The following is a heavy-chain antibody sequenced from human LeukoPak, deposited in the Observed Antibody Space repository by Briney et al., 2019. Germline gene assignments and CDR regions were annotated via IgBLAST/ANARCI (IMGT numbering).Heavy chain of an antibody. CDR2: ISSTSRYI. D-gene: IGHD6-13*01. V-gene: IGHV3-21*01. Sequence: GSLRLSCAASGFTFSNYSMNWVRQAPGKGLEWVSSISSTSRYIYCADSLKGRFTISRDNAKNSLYLQMNSLRAEDTAVYYCATEQVAAAGTVLDYWGQGTLVTVSS. CDR3: ATEQVAAAGTVLDY. J-gene: IGHJ4*02. CDR1: GFTFSNYS.